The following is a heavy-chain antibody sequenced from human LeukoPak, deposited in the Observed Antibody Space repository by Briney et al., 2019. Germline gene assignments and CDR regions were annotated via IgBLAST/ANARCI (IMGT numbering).Heavy chain of an antibody. J-gene: IGHJ4*02. CDR3: GKGAWLDY. V-gene: IGHV3-7*05. CDR1: GLTLNTFW. Sequence: QPGGSLRLSCTATGLTLNTFWMTWVRQAPGKGLEWVANINQGGSEKNYVASVKGRFTISRDNAKKSLYLQMDSLRAEDTAVYYCGKGAWLDYWGQGTLVTVSS. CDR2: INQGGSEK.